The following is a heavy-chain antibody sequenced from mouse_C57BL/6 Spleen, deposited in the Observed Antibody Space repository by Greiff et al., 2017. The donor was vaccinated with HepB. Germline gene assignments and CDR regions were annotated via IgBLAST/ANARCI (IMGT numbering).Heavy chain of an antibody. CDR2: ISDGGSYT. CDR3: ARDGSLFDY. Sequence: EVKLVESGGGLVKPGGSLKLSCAASGFTFSSYAMSWVRQTPEKRLEWVATISDGGSYTYYPDNVKGRFTISRDNAKNNLYLQMSHLKSEDTAMYYCARDGSLFDYWGQGTTLTVSS. D-gene: IGHD6-1*01. J-gene: IGHJ2*01. CDR1: GFTFSSYA. V-gene: IGHV5-4*01.